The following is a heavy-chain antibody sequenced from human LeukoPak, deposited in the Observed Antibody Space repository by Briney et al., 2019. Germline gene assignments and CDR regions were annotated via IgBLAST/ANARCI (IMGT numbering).Heavy chain of an antibody. CDR2: ITSSGGTM. CDR3: ARGGDNDHVYHFDY. V-gene: IGHV3-48*03. D-gene: IGHD2-21*01. Sequence: AGGSLRLSCVGSGFTFRSYEMNWFRQAPGKGLEWVSYITSSGGTMHYADSVKGRFIISRDIAKNSLYLQMHSLRAQDTAVYYCARGGDNDHVYHFDYWGHGTLVTVSS. CDR1: GFTFRSYE. J-gene: IGHJ4*01.